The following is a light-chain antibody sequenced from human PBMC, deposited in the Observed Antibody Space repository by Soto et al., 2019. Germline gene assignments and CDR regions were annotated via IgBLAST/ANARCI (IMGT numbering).Light chain of an antibody. Sequence: QSVLTQTPSASGTPGQKVTISCSGGSSNIGGYTVNWYQQVPGTAPRLLIYNNNQRPSGVPDRFSGFKSGTSASLPISGPQPEDEAHYYCAAWDDSLNGYVFGTGTKVTVL. CDR2: NNN. V-gene: IGLV1-44*01. CDR1: SSNIGGYT. CDR3: AAWDDSLNGYV. J-gene: IGLJ1*01.